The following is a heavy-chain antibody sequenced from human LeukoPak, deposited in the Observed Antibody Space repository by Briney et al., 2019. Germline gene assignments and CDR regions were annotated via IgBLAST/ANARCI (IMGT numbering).Heavy chain of an antibody. CDR3: AKDSHYGSGSYYNPPSYFDY. CDR1: GFTFSSDA. D-gene: IGHD3-10*01. V-gene: IGHV3-23*01. Sequence: PGGSLRLSCAVSGFTFSSDAMSWVRQAPGKGLEWVSTISDSGRRTYHADSVKGRFTISRDNSKNTLYLQMNSLRAEDTAVYYCAKDSHYGSGSYYNPPSYFDYWGQGTLVTVSS. J-gene: IGHJ4*02. CDR2: ISDSGRRT.